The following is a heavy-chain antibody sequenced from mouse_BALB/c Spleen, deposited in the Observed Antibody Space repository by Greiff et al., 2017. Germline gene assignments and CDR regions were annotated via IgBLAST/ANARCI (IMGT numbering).Heavy chain of an antibody. J-gene: IGHJ3*01. V-gene: IGHV2-6-7*01. CDR3: ARDGAY. Sequence: QVQLKESGPGLLAPSQSLSITCTVSGFSFTGYGVNWVRQPPGKGLEWLGRIWGDGSTDYNSALKSRMSISKDNSQSHVFLKMNRLQTDDTARYYCARDGAYWGQGTLVTVSA. CDR2: IWGDGST. CDR1: GFSFTGYG.